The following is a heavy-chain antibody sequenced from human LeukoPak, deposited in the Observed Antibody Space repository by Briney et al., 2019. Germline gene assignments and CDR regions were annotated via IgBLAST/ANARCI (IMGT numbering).Heavy chain of an antibody. J-gene: IGHJ6*02. CDR2: ISGRGDTI. CDR3: AREGTVTTEFRYSVYYYYGMDV. V-gene: IGHV3-23*01. D-gene: IGHD4-17*01. CDR1: GFTFVSYA. Sequence: GRSLRLSCVASGFTFVSYAMTWVRQAPGKGLEWVSTISGRGDTIYYADCVKGRFTISRDNSKNTLYLQMNSLRAEDTAVYYCAREGTVTTEFRYSVYYYYGMDVWGQGTTVTVSS.